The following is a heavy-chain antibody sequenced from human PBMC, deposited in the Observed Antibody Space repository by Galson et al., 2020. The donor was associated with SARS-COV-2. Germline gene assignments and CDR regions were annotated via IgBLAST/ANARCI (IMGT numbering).Heavy chain of an antibody. J-gene: IGHJ4*02. CDR2: INAGNGSP. V-gene: IGHV1-3*01. CDR3: ARALNREFIIT. D-gene: IGHD3-10*01. CDR1: GYLFTDYL. Sequence: GESLKISCKASGYLFTDYLIHWVRQAPGQALEWMGWINAGNGSPKYSQKFQDRVTITRDTPTNTAYMDLSSLRSEDTAVYYCARALNREFIITWGQGTLVTVSS.